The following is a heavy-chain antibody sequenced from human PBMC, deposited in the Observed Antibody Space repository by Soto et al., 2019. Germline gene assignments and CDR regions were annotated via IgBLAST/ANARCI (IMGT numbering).Heavy chain of an antibody. CDR2: ISGSGGST. CDR3: AKEGGMAVCCEYMDV. Sequence: GGSLRLSCAASGFTFSSYAMSWVRQAPGKGLEWVSAISGSGGSTYYADSMKGRFTISRDNSKNTLYLQMNSLRAEDTAVYYCAKEGGMAVCCEYMDVWGKGTTVTVSS. V-gene: IGHV3-23*01. D-gene: IGHD3-16*01. CDR1: GFTFSSYA. J-gene: IGHJ6*03.